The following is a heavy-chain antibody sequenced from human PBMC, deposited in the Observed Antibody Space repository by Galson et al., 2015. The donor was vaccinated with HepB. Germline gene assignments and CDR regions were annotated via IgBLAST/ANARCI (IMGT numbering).Heavy chain of an antibody. Sequence: SVKVSCKASGYTFTSYGISWVRQAPGQGLEWMGWISAYNGNTNYAQKPQGRVTMTTDTSTSTAYMELRSLRSDDTAVYHCARDGTILRYFDWLLNHYYFDYWGQGTLVTVSS. CDR3: ARDGTILRYFDWLLNHYYFDY. V-gene: IGHV1-18*04. D-gene: IGHD3-9*01. CDR2: ISAYNGNT. CDR1: GYTFTSYG. J-gene: IGHJ4*02.